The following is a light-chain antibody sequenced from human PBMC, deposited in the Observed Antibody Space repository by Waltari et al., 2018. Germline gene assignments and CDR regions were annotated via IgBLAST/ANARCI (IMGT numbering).Light chain of an antibody. CDR3: MQGTHWPFT. CDR2: RVS. J-gene: IGKJ2*01. V-gene: IGKV2-30*01. CDR1: KSLLYSDGNTN. Sequence: EVVMTQSPLSLSVTIGPPSSISCRSSKSLLYSDGNTNLNWFQQRPGQSPRRLIYRVSNRDSGVPDRFSGSGSGTDFTLKISRVEAEDVGIYYCMQGTHWPFTFGQGTKLENK.